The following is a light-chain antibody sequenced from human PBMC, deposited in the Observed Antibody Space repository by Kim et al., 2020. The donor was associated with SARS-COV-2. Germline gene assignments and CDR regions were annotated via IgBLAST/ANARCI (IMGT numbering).Light chain of an antibody. J-gene: IGKJ3*01. CDR1: QSVSSSY. Sequence: EIVLTQSPGTLSLSPGERATLSCRASQSVSSSYLAWYQQKPGQAPRLLIYGASSRATGIPDRFSGSGSGTDFTLTISRLEPEDFAVYYCQQYGSSPRLFTFGPGTKLEI. CDR2: GAS. CDR3: QQYGSSPRLFT. V-gene: IGKV3-20*01.